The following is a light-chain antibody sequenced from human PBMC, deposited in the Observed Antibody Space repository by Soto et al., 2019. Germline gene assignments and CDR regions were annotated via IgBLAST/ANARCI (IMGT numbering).Light chain of an antibody. CDR3: QQRSVWPIT. J-gene: IGKJ5*01. Sequence: EIVLTQSPATLSLSPGERATLSCRASQSVSSYLAWYQQKPGQAPRLLIYDASNRATGIPARFSGSGSGTDFTLTISGLEPEDFAVYYCQQRSVWPITFGQGTRLEIK. V-gene: IGKV3-11*01. CDR2: DAS. CDR1: QSVSSY.